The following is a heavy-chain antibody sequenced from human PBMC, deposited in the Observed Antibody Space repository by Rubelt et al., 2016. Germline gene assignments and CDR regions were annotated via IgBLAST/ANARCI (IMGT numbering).Heavy chain of an antibody. CDR3: ARDPLPVRGVIMTPTH. V-gene: IGHV1-18*01. Sequence: VQLVQSGAEVKKPGASVKVSCKASGYTFTSYGISWVRQAPGQGLEWMGWISAYNGNTNYAQELQGRVTMTTDTTTSTAYMELRSLRSDDTAVYYWARDPLPVRGVIMTPTHWGQGTLVTVSS. CDR2: ISAYNGNT. J-gene: IGHJ4*02. CDR1: GYTFTSYG. D-gene: IGHD3-10*01.